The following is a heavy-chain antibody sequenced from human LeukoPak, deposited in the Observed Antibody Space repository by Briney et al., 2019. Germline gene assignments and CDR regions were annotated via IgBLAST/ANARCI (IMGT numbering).Heavy chain of an antibody. D-gene: IGHD3-22*01. Sequence: PSETLSLTCTVSGYSISSGYYWGWIRQPPGQGLEWIGSIYHSGSTYYNPSLKSRVTISVDTSKNQFSLKLSSVTAADTAVYYCARAPAERYDSSGYYIRFDYWGQGTLVTVSS. CDR1: GYSISSGYY. CDR2: IYHSGST. CDR3: ARAPAERYDSSGYYIRFDY. J-gene: IGHJ4*02. V-gene: IGHV4-38-2*02.